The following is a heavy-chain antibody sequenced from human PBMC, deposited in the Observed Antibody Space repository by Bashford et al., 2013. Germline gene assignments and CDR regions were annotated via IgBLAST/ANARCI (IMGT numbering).Heavy chain of an antibody. D-gene: IGHD3-3*01. Sequence: ASVKVSCKASGYSFTAYYVQWVRQAPGQGLEWMGWINPKSGDTNYAQKFQGRVTMTRDTSISTAYMELSRLRSDDTAVYYCARVRPLFGDCMDVWGQGTTVTVSS. J-gene: IGHJ6*02. CDR3: ARVRPLFGDCMDV. CDR2: INPKSGDT. CDR1: GYSFTAYY. V-gene: IGHV1-2*02.